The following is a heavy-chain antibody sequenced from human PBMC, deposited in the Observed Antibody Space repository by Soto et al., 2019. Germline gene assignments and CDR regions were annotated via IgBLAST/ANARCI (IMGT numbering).Heavy chain of an antibody. D-gene: IGHD6-13*01. Sequence: SETLSLTCTVSGGSISSGDYYWSWIRQPPGKGLEWIGYIYYSGSTYYNPSLKSRVTISVDTSKNQFSLKLSSVTAADTAVYYCARAWTATAGWANWFALWGQGTLVTVSS. V-gene: IGHV4-30-4*01. J-gene: IGHJ5*02. CDR3: ARAWTATAGWANWFAL. CDR1: GGSISSGDYY. CDR2: IYYSGST.